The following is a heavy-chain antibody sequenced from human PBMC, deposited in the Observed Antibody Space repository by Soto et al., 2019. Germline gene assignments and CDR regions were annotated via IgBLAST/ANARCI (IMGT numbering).Heavy chain of an antibody. D-gene: IGHD7-27*01. CDR3: PKLTGDDIGNAFDI. Sequence: GGSLRLSCAASGFTFSSYSMNWVRQAPGKGLEWVSYISSSSSTIYYADSVKGRFTISRDNAKNSLYLQMNSLRAEDTAVYYCPKLTGDDIGNAFDIWGQGTMVTVSS. J-gene: IGHJ3*02. CDR1: GFTFSSYS. V-gene: IGHV3-48*04. CDR2: ISSSSSTI.